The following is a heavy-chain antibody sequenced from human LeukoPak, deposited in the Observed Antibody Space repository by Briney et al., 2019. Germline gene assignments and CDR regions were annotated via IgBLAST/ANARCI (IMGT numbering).Heavy chain of an antibody. CDR2: IIPILGIA. CDR3: ASAIADSGDAFDI. V-gene: IGHV1-69*04. CDR1: GGTLSSYA. Sequence: SVKVSCKASGGTLSSYAISTVRQAPGQGLEWMGRIIPILGIASYAQKFQGRVTITADKSTSTAYMELSSLRSEDTAVYYCASAIADSGDAFDIWGQGTMVTVSS. J-gene: IGHJ3*02. D-gene: IGHD6-13*01.